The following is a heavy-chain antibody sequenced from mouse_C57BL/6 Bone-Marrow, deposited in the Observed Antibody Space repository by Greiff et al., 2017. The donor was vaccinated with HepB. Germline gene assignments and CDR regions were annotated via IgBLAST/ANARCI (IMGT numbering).Heavy chain of an antibody. Sequence: EVKLVESGGGLVKPGGSLKLSCAASGFTFSDYYMYWVRQTPEKRLEWVATISDGGSYTYYPDSVKGRFTISRDNAKNNLYLQMSSLKSEDTAMYYCARAGGYPQAWFAYWAKGLWSLSLQ. V-gene: IGHV5-4*02. CDR1: GFTFSDYY. CDR2: ISDGGSYT. CDR3: ARAGGYPQAWFAY. J-gene: IGHJ3*01.